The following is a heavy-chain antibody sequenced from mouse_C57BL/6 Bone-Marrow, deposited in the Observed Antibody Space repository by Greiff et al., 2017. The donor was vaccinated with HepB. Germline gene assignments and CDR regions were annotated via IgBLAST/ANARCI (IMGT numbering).Heavy chain of an antibody. Sequence: VMLVESGAELVKPGASVKLSCKASGYTFTEYTIHWVKQRSGQGLEWIGWFYPGSGSIKYNEKFKDKATLTADKSSSTVYMELSRLTSEDSAVYFCARHEDAWGPHWYFDVWGTGTTVTVSS. CDR1: GYTFTEYT. CDR2: FYPGSGSI. J-gene: IGHJ1*03. CDR3: ARHEDAWGPHWYFDV. V-gene: IGHV1-62-2*01.